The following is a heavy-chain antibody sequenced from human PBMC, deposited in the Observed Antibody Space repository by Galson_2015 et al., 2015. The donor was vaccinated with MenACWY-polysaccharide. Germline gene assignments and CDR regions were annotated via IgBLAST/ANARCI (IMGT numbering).Heavy chain of an antibody. V-gene: IGHV3-23*01. Sequence: SLRLSCAASGFTFINYPMSWVRQAPGKGLEWVSALSASGASTYYADSVKGWFTISRDNSKNMLYLQMYSLRAEDTAVYYCAKDFFGITGTTSGAFHIWGQGTMVSVSS. J-gene: IGHJ3*02. D-gene: IGHD1-7*01. CDR3: AKDFFGITGTTSGAFHI. CDR2: LSASGAST. CDR1: GFTFINYP.